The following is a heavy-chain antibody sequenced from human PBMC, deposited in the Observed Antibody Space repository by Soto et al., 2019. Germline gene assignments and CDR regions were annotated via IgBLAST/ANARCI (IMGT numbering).Heavy chain of an antibody. V-gene: IGHV1-46*01. CDR2: INPSGGST. D-gene: IGHD3-9*01. CDR3: ARVRFSFLTGYPLSAPYYYYYGMDV. CDR1: GYTFTSYY. Sequence: ASVKVSCKASGYTFTSYYMHWARQAPGQGLEWMGIINPSGGSTSYAQKFQGRVTMTRDTSTSTVYMELSSLRSEDTAVYYCARVRFSFLTGYPLSAPYYYYYGMDVWGQGTTVTVSS. J-gene: IGHJ6*02.